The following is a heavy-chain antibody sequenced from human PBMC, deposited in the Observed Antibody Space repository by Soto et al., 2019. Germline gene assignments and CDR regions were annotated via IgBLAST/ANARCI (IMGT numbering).Heavy chain of an antibody. CDR2: IGAADDP. J-gene: IGHJ6*02. Sequence: PGESLKISCAASGFTFSAYDMHWVRQTTGKGLEWVSAIGAADDPYYLGSVKGRFTISRENAKNSLYLQMNSLRAEDTAVYYCARAYLGRLPRRADYYFAMDVWGQGTTVTVSS. D-gene: IGHD1-26*01. CDR1: GFTFSAYD. V-gene: IGHV3-13*05. CDR3: ARAYLGRLPRRADYYFAMDV.